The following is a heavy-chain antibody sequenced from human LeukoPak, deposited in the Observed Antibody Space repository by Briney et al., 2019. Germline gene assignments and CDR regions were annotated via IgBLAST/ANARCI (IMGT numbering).Heavy chain of an antibody. Sequence: ASVKVSCKASGYTFTSYDINRVRQVTGQGLEWMGWMNPNSGNTGYAQKFQGRVTMTRNTSISTAYMELSSLRSEDTAVYYCARGWHDSSGYYYVEGAWFDPWGQGTLVTVSS. D-gene: IGHD3-22*01. CDR3: ARGWHDSSGYYYVEGAWFDP. CDR1: GYTFTSYD. CDR2: MNPNSGNT. J-gene: IGHJ5*02. V-gene: IGHV1-8*01.